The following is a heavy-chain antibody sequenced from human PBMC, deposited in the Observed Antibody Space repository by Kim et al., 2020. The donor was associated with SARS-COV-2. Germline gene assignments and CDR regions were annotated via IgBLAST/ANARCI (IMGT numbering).Heavy chain of an antibody. Sequence: ADPVTGLFTISRDNSKNTLYLQMNSLRAEDTAVYYCAKGSTTGTTGAFDIWGQGTMVTVSS. CDR3: AKGSTTGTTGAFDI. J-gene: IGHJ3*02. D-gene: IGHD1-1*01. V-gene: IGHV3-23*01.